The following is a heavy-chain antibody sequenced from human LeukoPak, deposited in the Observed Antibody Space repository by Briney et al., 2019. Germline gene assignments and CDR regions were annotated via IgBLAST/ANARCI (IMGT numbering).Heavy chain of an antibody. V-gene: IGHV3-30*03. Sequence: LSLTCTVSGGSISSYYWSWVRQAPGKGLEWVAVISYDGSNKYYADSVKGRFTISRDNSKNTLYLQMNSLRAEDTAVYYCARASLVGATTGFDYWGQGTLVTVSS. J-gene: IGHJ4*02. CDR2: ISYDGSNK. CDR3: ARASLVGATTGFDY. CDR1: GGSISSYY. D-gene: IGHD1-26*01.